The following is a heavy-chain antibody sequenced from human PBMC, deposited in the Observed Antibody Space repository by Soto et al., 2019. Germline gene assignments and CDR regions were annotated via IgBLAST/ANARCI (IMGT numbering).Heavy chain of an antibody. V-gene: IGHV3-30*04. CDR3: ARGGKGLLQPNWFDP. D-gene: IGHD3-22*01. Sequence: GGSLRLSCEASGFTFSSYAMHWVRQAPGKGLEWVAVISYDGSNKYYADFVKGRLSISRDNSKNTLYLQMNSLRAEDTAVYYCARGGKGLLQPNWFDPWGQGTLVTVSS. J-gene: IGHJ5*02. CDR1: GFTFSSYA. CDR2: ISYDGSNK.